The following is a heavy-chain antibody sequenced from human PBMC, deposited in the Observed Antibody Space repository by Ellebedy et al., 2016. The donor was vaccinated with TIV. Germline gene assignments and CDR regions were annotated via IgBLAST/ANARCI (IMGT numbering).Heavy chain of an antibody. CDR3: ARERMGHFDY. CDR2: TYYRSKWSD. CDR1: GASVSRNTGP. J-gene: IGHJ4*02. Sequence: MPSETLSLTCAISGASVSRNTGPWDCLRQSPARGLEGLGRTYYRSKWSDDYATSVQGRITINPDISKNQFSLQLNSVTPEDTAVYYCARERMGHFDYWGPGILVTVSS. V-gene: IGHV6-1*01. D-gene: IGHD1-26*01.